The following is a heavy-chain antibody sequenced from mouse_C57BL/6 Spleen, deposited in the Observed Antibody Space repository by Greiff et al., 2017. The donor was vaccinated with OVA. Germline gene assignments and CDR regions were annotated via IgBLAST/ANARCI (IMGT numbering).Heavy chain of an antibody. CDR3: VRHDLYYYGSSHYAMDY. CDR2: IRSKSNNYAT. D-gene: IGHD1-1*01. J-gene: IGHJ4*01. Sequence: EVKVVESGGGLVQPKGSLKLSCAASGFSFNTYAMNWVRQAPGKGLEWVARIRSKSNNYATYYADSVKDRFTISRDDSESMLYLQMNNLKTEDTAMYYCVRHDLYYYGSSHYAMDYWGQGTSVTVSS. V-gene: IGHV10-1*01. CDR1: GFSFNTYA.